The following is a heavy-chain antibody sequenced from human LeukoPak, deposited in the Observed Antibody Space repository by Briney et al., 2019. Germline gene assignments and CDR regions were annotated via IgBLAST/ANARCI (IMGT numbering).Heavy chain of an antibody. CDR1: GYTFTSYG. D-gene: IGHD5-18*01. Sequence: ASVKVSCKASGYTFTSYGISWVRQATGQGLEWMGWMNPNSGNTGYAQKFQGRVTMTRNTSISTAYMELSSLRSEDTAVYYCACYGYSYGYYYGMDVWGQGTTVTVSS. J-gene: IGHJ6*02. V-gene: IGHV1-8*02. CDR2: MNPNSGNT. CDR3: ACYGYSYGYYYGMDV.